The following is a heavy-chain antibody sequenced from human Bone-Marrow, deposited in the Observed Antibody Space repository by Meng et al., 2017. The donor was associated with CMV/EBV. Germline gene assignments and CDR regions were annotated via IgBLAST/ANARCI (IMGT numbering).Heavy chain of an antibody. J-gene: IGHJ4*02. CDR1: GFTFSSYW. CDR3: ARVRFWSGYRNYFDY. Sequence: GGSRRLSCAASGFTFSSYWMSWVRQAPGKGLEWVANIKQDGSEKYYVDSVKGRFTISRDNAKNSLYLQMNSLRAEDTAVYYCARVRFWSGYRNYFDYWGQGTLVTVS. D-gene: IGHD3-3*01. V-gene: IGHV3-7*01. CDR2: IKQDGSEK.